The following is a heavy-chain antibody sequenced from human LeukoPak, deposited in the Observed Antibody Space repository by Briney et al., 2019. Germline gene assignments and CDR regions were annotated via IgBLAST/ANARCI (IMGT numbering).Heavy chain of an antibody. D-gene: IGHD3-22*01. CDR3: AKDRTYYYDYSAYYFSPPLQHY. V-gene: IGHV3-23*01. Sequence: GGSLRLSCAASGFSFSNYAVSWVRQAPGKGLEWVSGIFGTTGSTYYADSVKGRVTISRDNSRNTVYLQMNDLRAEDTALYYCAKDRTYYYDYSAYYFSPPLQHYWGQGTLVTVSS. CDR1: GFSFSNYA. CDR2: IFGTTGST. J-gene: IGHJ4*02.